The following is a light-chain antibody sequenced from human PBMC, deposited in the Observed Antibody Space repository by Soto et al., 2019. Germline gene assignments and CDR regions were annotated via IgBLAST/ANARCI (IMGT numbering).Light chain of an antibody. J-gene: IGKJ4*01. CDR2: GAS. CDR1: QTISSSH. CDR3: PHSNNSPLT. V-gene: IGKV3-20*01. Sequence: EIVLTQSPGTLSLSPGERATLSCRASQTISSSHLVWYQQKPGQAPRLLIYGASSRAIGIPDRFSGSGSVTAFTLTTSRLEPEDFALYYCPHSNNSPLTFGGGTKVESK.